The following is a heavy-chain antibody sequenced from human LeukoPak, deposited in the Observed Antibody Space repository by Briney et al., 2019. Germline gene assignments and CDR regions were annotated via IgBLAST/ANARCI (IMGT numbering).Heavy chain of an antibody. CDR1: GYTFTSYG. CDR3: ARDSTMIVVVSNFDY. Sequence: ASVKVSCKASGYTFTSYGISWVRQAPGQGLEWMGWISAYNGNTNYAQKLRGRVTMTTDTSTSTAYMELRSLRSDDTAVYYCARDSTMIVVVSNFDYWGQGTLVTVSS. D-gene: IGHD3-22*01. V-gene: IGHV1-18*01. J-gene: IGHJ4*02. CDR2: ISAYNGNT.